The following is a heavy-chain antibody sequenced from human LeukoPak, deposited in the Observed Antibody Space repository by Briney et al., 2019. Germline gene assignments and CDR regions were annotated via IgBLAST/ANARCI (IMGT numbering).Heavy chain of an antibody. V-gene: IGHV5-51*01. Sequence: GESLKIPCKGSGYSFTSYWIGWVRQMPGKGLEWMGIIYPGDSDTRYSPSFQGQVTISADKSISTAYLQWSSLKASDTAMYYRASEVGYCSSTSCPDAFDIWGQGAMVTVSS. CDR1: GYSFTSYW. CDR3: ASEVGYCSSTSCPDAFDI. CDR2: IYPGDSDT. J-gene: IGHJ3*02. D-gene: IGHD2-2*01.